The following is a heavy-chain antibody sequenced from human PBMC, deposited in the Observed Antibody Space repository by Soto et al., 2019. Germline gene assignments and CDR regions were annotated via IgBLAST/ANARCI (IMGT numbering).Heavy chain of an antibody. CDR1: GYTFPSYA. CDR3: AREKWGSGSRWLDP. V-gene: IGHV1-3*01. Sequence: GASVKVSCKASGYTFPSYAMHWVRQAPGQRLEWMGWINAGNGNTKYSQNFQGRVTINQDTSASTAYMELSSLTSEDTAVYYCAREKWGSGSRWLDPWGQGTLVTVSS. J-gene: IGHJ5*02. D-gene: IGHD6-19*01. CDR2: INAGNGNT.